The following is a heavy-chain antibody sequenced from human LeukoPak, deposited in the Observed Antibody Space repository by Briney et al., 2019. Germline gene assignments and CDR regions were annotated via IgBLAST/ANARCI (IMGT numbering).Heavy chain of an antibody. Sequence: GGSRRLACAASGFTFDDYAMHWVRQAPGKGLEWVSGISWNSGSIGYADSVKGRFTISRDNAKNSLYLQMNSLRAEDTALYYCAKDKITMVRGVTHSGAFDIWGQGTMVTVSS. D-gene: IGHD3-10*01. J-gene: IGHJ3*02. CDR1: GFTFDDYA. CDR3: AKDKITMVRGVTHSGAFDI. V-gene: IGHV3-9*01. CDR2: ISWNSGSI.